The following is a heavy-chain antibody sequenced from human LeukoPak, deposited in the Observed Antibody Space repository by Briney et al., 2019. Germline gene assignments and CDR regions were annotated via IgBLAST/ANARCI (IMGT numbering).Heavy chain of an antibody. CDR3: ARGPHGLQLWHYFDY. J-gene: IGHJ4*02. CDR1: GFSVSDKY. D-gene: IGHD5-18*01. Sequence: GGSLRLSCAASGFSVSDKYMTWVRQAPGKGLEWLSIIYSGGSTFYADSVKGRFTISRDTSKNTVYLEMNSLRLDDTAVYHCARGPHGLQLWHYFDYWGLGTLVTVSS. V-gene: IGHV3-66*02. CDR2: IYSGGST.